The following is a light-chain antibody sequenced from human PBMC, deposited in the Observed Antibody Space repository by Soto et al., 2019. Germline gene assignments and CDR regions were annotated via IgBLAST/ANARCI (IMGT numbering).Light chain of an antibody. Sequence: EVVLTQSPGTLSLSPGERAALSCRASESVTNNYLAWYQQKPGQAPRLVIYGASTRAPGTPDRFSGSGSGTDFTLTISRLYPGDFAVYSCQQYGSTPFTFGPGTKVHIK. V-gene: IGKV3-20*01. CDR3: QQYGSTPFT. CDR1: ESVTNNY. J-gene: IGKJ3*01. CDR2: GAS.